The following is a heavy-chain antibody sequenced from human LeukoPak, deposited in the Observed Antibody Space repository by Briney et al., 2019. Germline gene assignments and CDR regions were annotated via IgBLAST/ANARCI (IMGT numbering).Heavy chain of an antibody. CDR1: GGSISSGDYY. CDR3: ARAKRYYDSSGYSNLYYFDY. CDR2: IYHSGST. D-gene: IGHD3-22*01. Sequence: PSETLSLTCTVSGGSISSGDYYWSWIRQPPGTGLEWIGYIYHSGSTYYNPSLKSRVTISVDRSKNQFSLKLSSVTAADTAVYYCARAKRYYDSSGYSNLYYFDYWGQGTLVTVSS. V-gene: IGHV4-30-2*01. J-gene: IGHJ4*02.